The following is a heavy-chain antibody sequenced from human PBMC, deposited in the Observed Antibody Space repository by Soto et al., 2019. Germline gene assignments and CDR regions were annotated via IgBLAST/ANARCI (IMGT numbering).Heavy chain of an antibody. V-gene: IGHV4-34*01. CDR2: INHSGST. D-gene: IGHD2-15*01. CDR1: GGSFSGYY. CDR3: ARLANKYCSGGSCYLYYYYGMDV. J-gene: IGHJ6*02. Sequence: QVQLQQWGAGLLKPSETLSLTCAVYGGSFSGYYWSWIRQPPGKGLEWIGEINHSGSTNYNPSLKSRVTISVDTSKNQFSLKLSSVTAADTAVCYCARLANKYCSGGSCYLYYYYGMDVWGQGTTVTVSS.